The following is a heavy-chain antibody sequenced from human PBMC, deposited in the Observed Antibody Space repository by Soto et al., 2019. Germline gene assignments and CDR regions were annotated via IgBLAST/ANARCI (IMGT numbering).Heavy chain of an antibody. CDR2: ISGNGDST. J-gene: IGHJ6*02. D-gene: IGHD3-10*01. V-gene: IGHV3-23*01. CDR1: GYAFSSHP. Sequence: GGSLRLSCAASGYAFSSHPMSWVRQAPGKGLEWVAAISGNGDSTYHADSVKGRFIISRDNSKNTLYLQMNSLRAEDTAVYYCAKDQEGLSGSGSYYVISHGMDVWGQGTTVTVSS. CDR3: AKDQEGLSGSGSYYVISHGMDV.